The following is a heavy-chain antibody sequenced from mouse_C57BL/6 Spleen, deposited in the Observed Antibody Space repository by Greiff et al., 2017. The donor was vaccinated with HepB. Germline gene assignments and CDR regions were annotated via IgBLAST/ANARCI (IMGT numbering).Heavy chain of an antibody. CDR3: ARIHGLHWYFDV. D-gene: IGHD2-2*01. V-gene: IGHV7-3*01. J-gene: IGHJ1*03. Sequence: EVQRVESGGGLVQPGGSLSLSCAASGFTFTDYYMSWVRQPPVKALEWLGFIRNKANGYTTEYSASVKGRFTISRDNSQSILYLQMNGLRAEDSATYYCARIHGLHWYFDVWGTGTTVTVSS. CDR2: IRNKANGYTT. CDR1: GFTFTDYY.